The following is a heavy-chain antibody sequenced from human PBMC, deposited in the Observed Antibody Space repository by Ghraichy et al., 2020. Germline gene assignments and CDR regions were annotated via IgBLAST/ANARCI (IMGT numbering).Heavy chain of an antibody. CDR2: ILYDGSNK. CDR1: GFTFSSYG. V-gene: IGHV3-30*18. CDR3: AKESRGMDV. J-gene: IGHJ6*02. Sequence: GESLNISCAASGFTFSSYGMHWVRQAPGKGLEWVAVILYDGSNKYYADSVKGRFTISRDNFKNTLYLQMNSLRAEDTAVYYCAKESRGMDVWGQGTTVTVSS.